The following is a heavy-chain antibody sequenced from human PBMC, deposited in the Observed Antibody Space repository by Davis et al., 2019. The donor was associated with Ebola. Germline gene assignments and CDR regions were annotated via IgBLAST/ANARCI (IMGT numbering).Heavy chain of an antibody. D-gene: IGHD2-15*01. CDR2: MNPNSGNT. CDR3: ARGWYCSGGCCFLYYYYGMDV. CDR1: GYAFTSYD. Sequence: ASVKVSCMASGYAFTSYDINWVRPPTGHGLEWMGWMNPNSGNTGYAQKFQGRVTMTRNTSISTAYMELSSLRSEDTAVYYCARGWYCSGGCCFLYYYYGMDVWGQGTTVTVSS. J-gene: IGHJ6*02. V-gene: IGHV1-8*02.